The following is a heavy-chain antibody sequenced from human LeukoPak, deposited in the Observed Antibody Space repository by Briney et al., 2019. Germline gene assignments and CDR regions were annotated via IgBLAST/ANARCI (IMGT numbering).Heavy chain of an antibody. V-gene: IGHV4-39*06. Sequence: PSETLSLTCTVSGGSISRSSYYWGWIRQPPGKGLEWIGSIHYSGSTYYIPSLKSRITISLDMSKNQYALKLTSVTAADPAVYYCARDVGFFDIDYWRQGILVTVCS. CDR2: IHYSGST. CDR3: ARDVGFFDIDY. J-gene: IGHJ4*02. D-gene: IGHD3-9*01. CDR1: GGSISRSSYY.